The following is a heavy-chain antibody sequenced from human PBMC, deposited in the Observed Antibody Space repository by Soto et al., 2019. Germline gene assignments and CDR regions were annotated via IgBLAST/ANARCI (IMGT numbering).Heavy chain of an antibody. V-gene: IGHV4-39*02. CDR1: GDSITSSGSY. CDR2: IYYNGST. CDR3: ARGSTPLIHSNSAYYAP. D-gene: IGHD4-4*01. Sequence: SETLSLTCTVSGDSITSSGSYWGWIRQPPGKGLEWIGSIYYNGSTYYNPSLKSRVTISVDTSKNHFSLKLTSVPAADTAVYYCARGSTPLIHSNSAYYAPWGQGTLVTVSS. J-gene: IGHJ5*02.